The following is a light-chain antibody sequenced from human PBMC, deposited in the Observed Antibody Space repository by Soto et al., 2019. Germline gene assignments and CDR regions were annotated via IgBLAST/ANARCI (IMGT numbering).Light chain of an antibody. V-gene: IGKV3-15*01. CDR1: QSVRNN. CDR3: QQYNNWPPLT. CDR2: FAS. Sequence: EIVLTQSPATLSVSPGERATLYCRASQSVRNNLAWYQVKPGQAPRLLIYFASTRATDIPARFSGSGSGTEFTLTISSLQSEDFAVYYCQQYNNWPPLTCGGGTKVEVK. J-gene: IGKJ4*01.